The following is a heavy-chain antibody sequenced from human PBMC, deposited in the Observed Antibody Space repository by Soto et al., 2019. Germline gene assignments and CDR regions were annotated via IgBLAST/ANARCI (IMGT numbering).Heavy chain of an antibody. CDR2: IYQSGST. CDR1: GGAISSSKW. V-gene: IGHV4-4*02. J-gene: IGHJ4*02. CDR3: ARASATIAAAAIFDY. D-gene: IGHD6-13*01. Sequence: QVQLQESGPGLVKPSGTLSLTCAVSGGAISSSKWWSWVRQPPGKGLEWIGEIYQSGSTNYNPSLESRVRMSVDKARNQFSLKFTSVSAADTAVYYCARASATIAAAAIFDYWGQGTLVPVSS.